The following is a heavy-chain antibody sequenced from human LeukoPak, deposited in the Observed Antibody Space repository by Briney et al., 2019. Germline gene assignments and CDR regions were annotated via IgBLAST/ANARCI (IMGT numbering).Heavy chain of an antibody. D-gene: IGHD2-2*01. V-gene: IGHV1-18*01. CDR2: ISTYNGDT. J-gene: IGHJ4*02. CDR1: GYTFTTYG. Sequence: ASVKVSCKASGYTFTTYGISWVRQAPGQGLEWMGWISTYNGDTNYEQKLQGRVTMTADTSTSTTYMELRSLRSDDTAVYYCALIPYCTTATCYYFDFWGQGTLVTVSS. CDR3: ALIPYCTTATCYYFDF.